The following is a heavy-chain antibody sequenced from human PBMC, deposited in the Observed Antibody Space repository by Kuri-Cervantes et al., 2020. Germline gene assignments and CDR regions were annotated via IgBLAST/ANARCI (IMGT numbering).Heavy chain of an antibody. CDR3: ARGGIERNVLRYFDWLLCWFDP. J-gene: IGHJ5*02. D-gene: IGHD3-9*01. V-gene: IGHV4-4*02. CDR1: GGSISSSNW. CDR2: IYHSGST. Sequence: SETLSLTCAVSGGSISSSNWWSWVRQPPGKGLEWIGEIYHSGSTNYNSSLKSRVTISVDKSKNQFSLKLSSVTAADTAVYYCARGGIERNVLRYFDWLLCWFDPWGQGTLVTVSS.